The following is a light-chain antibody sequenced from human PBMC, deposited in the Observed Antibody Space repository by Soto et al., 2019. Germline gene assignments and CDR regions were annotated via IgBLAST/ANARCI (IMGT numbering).Light chain of an antibody. CDR2: DVS. J-gene: IGKJ1*01. V-gene: IGKV1-5*01. Sequence: DIQITQSPSTLSASVGNRVTITCRASQSVSRWLAWYQRKPGKAPKLLIYDVSRLESGVPSRFRGSGSGTEFTLTISXLQPGDSATYYCQQYSTLWTFGQGTKVDIK. CDR1: QSVSRW. CDR3: QQYSTLWT.